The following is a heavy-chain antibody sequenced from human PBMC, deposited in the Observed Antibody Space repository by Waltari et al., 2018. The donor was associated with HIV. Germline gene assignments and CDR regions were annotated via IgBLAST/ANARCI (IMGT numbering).Heavy chain of an antibody. CDR3: ARGQDYDFLSGYYYDY. Sequence: QVQLQQWGAGLLKPSETLSLTCAVYGGSFSGYYWSWIRQPPGKGLEGIGEIIHRGTTNYTPSHKRRVTISLETSTDQFSRKLSSVTAADTAVYYWARGQDYDFLSGYYYDYWGQGTLVTVSS. CDR2: IIHRGTT. D-gene: IGHD3-3*01. CDR1: GGSFSGYY. V-gene: IGHV4-34*01. J-gene: IGHJ4*02.